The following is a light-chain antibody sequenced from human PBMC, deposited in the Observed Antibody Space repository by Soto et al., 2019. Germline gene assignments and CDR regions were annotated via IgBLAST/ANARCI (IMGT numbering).Light chain of an antibody. CDR3: HQRQSWPRT. V-gene: IGKV3-15*01. CDR1: QSLSSN. CDR2: GAS. Sequence: EIVLTQSPATLSVSPGERATLSCRASQSLSSNLAWYQQKPGQAPRLLIYGASTRASGIPARFSGSGSGTDFTLTISDVQPEDFALYYCHQRQSWPRTFGQGTKVDI. J-gene: IGKJ1*01.